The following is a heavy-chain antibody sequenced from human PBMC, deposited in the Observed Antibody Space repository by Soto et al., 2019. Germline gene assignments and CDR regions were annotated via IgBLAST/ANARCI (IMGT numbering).Heavy chain of an antibody. Sequence: SETLSLTCIVSGGSISNYYWSWIRQPTGKGLEWIGYIYYSGSTNYNPSLTSRVTISVDTSKNQFSLKLSSVTAADTAVYYCARRYGGNFDYWGQGTLVTVSS. CDR2: IYYSGST. D-gene: IGHD1-26*01. J-gene: IGHJ4*02. CDR1: GGSISNYY. CDR3: ARRYGGNFDY. V-gene: IGHV4-59*01.